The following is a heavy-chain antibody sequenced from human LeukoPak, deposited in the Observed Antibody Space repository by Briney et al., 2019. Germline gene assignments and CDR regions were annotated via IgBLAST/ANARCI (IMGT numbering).Heavy chain of an antibody. CDR1: GFTFSSYG. D-gene: IGHD6-19*01. Sequence: PGRSLRLSCAASGFTFSSYGMHWVRQAPGKGLEWVAVISYGGSNKYYADSVKGRFTISRDNSKNTLYLQMNSLRAEDTAVYYCAKDLSRDSSGLYFDYWGQGTLVTVSS. V-gene: IGHV3-30*18. CDR3: AKDLSRDSSGLYFDY. J-gene: IGHJ4*02. CDR2: ISYGGSNK.